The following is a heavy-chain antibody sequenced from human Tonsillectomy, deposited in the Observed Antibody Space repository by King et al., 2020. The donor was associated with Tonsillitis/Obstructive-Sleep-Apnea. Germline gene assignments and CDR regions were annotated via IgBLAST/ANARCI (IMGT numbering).Heavy chain of an antibody. J-gene: IGHJ4*02. Sequence: VQLVESGGVVVQPGGSLRLSCAASGFSFDDYTMHWVRQAPGKGLEWVSLINWDGGSSYYADSVNGRFTISRDNSKNSLYLQMNSLRTEDTALYYCAKWGGGFRYSKHYFDYWGQGTLVTVSS. CDR3: AKWGGGFRYSKHYFDY. CDR1: GFSFDDYT. CDR2: INWDGGSS. V-gene: IGHV3-43*01. D-gene: IGHD3-10*01.